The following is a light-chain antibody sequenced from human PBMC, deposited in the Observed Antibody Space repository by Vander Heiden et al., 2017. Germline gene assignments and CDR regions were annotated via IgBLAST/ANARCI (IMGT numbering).Light chain of an antibody. CDR3: ATWDSSLTTVL. CDR2: DNN. Sequence: QSVLTQPPSVSLPPGQKVTISCSGGLSNIGKNYVSWYQHLPGTAPKLRIYDNNKRPSGIPDRFSGSRSGTSATLGITGLQAGDEADYYCATWDSSLTTVLFGGGTKLTVL. CDR1: LSNIGKNY. J-gene: IGLJ2*01. V-gene: IGLV1-51*01.